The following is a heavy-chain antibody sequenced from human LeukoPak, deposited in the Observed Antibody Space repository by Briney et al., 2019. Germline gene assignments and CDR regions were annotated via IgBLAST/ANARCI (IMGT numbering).Heavy chain of an antibody. V-gene: IGHV1-69*13. D-gene: IGHD5-18*01. Sequence: SVKVSCKASGGTFSSYAISWVRQAPGQGLEWMGGIIPIFGTANYAQKFQGRVTITADESTSTAYMELSSLRSEDTAVYYCASIYWNTAYPVPSDYWGQGTLVTVSS. J-gene: IGHJ4*02. CDR2: IIPIFGTA. CDR3: ASIYWNTAYPVPSDY. CDR1: GGTFSSYA.